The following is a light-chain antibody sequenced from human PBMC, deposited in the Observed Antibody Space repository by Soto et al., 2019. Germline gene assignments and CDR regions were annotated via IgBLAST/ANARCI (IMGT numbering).Light chain of an antibody. V-gene: IGKV1-33*01. CDR2: DAS. J-gene: IGKJ5*01. CDR1: QDISKY. CDR3: KQSDSIPIT. Sequence: DIQMTQSPSSLSASVGDRVTITCRASQDISKYLNWYQQRPGKPPKLLIYDASNLERGVPSSFSGTRSGTHFTFAITSLQPEDVATYYCKQSDSIPITFGQGTRLEI.